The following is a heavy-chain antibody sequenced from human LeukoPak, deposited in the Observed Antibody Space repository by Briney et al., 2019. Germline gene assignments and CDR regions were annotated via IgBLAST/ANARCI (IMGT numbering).Heavy chain of an antibody. CDR3: ARGAIVGANFDY. Sequence: GGSLRLSCADSGFTLGRYWMHWVRQAPGKGLVWVSHITTDGSGTSYADSVKGRFTISRDNAKNTLYLQMNSLRAEDTAVYYCARGAIVGANFDYWGQGTLVTVSS. CDR2: ITTDGSGT. D-gene: IGHD1-26*01. J-gene: IGHJ4*02. V-gene: IGHV3-74*01. CDR1: GFTLGRYW.